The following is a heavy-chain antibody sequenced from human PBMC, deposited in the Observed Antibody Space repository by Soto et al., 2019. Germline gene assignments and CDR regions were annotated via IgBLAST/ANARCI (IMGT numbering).Heavy chain of an antibody. CDR2: ISGSDGKT. J-gene: IGHJ4*02. D-gene: IGHD2-15*01. Sequence: PGGSLRLSCAASGFSFSSYAMSWLRQAPGKGLEWVSTISGSDGKTFYADSVKGRFSISRDTSDNMLYLQMNSLRDDDTAVYYCARWSYLDYWGQGARVTVS. V-gene: IGHV3-23*01. CDR3: ARWSYLDY. CDR1: GFSFSSYA.